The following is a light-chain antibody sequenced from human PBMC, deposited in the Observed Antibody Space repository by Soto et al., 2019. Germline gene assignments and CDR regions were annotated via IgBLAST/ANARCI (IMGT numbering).Light chain of an antibody. CDR3: EQLNSYPIT. J-gene: IGKJ5*01. CDR2: AAS. Sequence: MSESASSLSASVCDRVDSTFRASQGINTFSAWDQQKPGKAPKLLIYAASTFQSWVPSGFIGSGSGADFILTISSLQSEDFATNYYEQLNSYPITNREGTRLEIK. V-gene: IGKV1-9*01. CDR1: QGINTF.